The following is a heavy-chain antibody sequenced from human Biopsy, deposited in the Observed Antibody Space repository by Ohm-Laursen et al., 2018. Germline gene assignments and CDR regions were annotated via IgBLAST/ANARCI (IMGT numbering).Heavy chain of an antibody. Sequence: GTLSLTCTVSGGSISSNYYYWGWIRQPPGKGLEWIGSIYYRGNTNYNPSPKSRVTISVDTSKNQLSLKLSSATAADTAVFYCARHGSQGYCTGGSCVDYWGQGALVTVSS. D-gene: IGHD2-15*01. CDR1: GGSISSNYYY. J-gene: IGHJ4*02. CDR3: ARHGSQGYCTGGSCVDY. CDR2: IYYRGNT. V-gene: IGHV4-39*01.